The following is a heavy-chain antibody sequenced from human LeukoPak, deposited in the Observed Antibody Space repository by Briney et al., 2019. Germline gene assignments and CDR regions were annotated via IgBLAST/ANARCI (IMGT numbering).Heavy chain of an antibody. J-gene: IGHJ6*03. Sequence: GGSLRLSCAASGFTFDDYAMRWVRQVPGKGLEWVSGISWNSGSIGYADSVKGRFTISRDNAKNSLYLQMNSLRAEDTALYYCAKDLIARNYYYYMDVWGKGTTVTVSS. CDR2: ISWNSGSI. CDR1: GFTFDDYA. CDR3: AKDLIARNYYYYMDV. V-gene: IGHV3-9*01. D-gene: IGHD6-13*01.